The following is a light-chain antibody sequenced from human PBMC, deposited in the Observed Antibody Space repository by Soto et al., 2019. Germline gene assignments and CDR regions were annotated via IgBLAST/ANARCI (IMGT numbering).Light chain of an antibody. J-gene: IGKJ3*01. CDR3: QQYYSYPLA. CDR2: AAS. Sequence: AIRMTQSPSSLSASTGDRVTITFRASQGISSYLAWYQQKPGKAPKLLIYAASTLQSGVPSRFSGSGSGTDFTLTISCLQSEDFATYYCQQYYSYPLAFGPGTKVDI. CDR1: QGISSY. V-gene: IGKV1-8*01.